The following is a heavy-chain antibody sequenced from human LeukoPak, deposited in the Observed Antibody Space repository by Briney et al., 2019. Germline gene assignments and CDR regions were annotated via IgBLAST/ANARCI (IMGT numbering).Heavy chain of an antibody. CDR2: INWNGGGT. J-gene: IGHJ4*02. V-gene: IGHV3-9*01. CDR3: IKDDRGDCAYYFGF. D-gene: IGHD2-21*02. CDR1: GFTFDNYA. Sequence: PGGSLRLSCAASGFTFDNYAMHWVRQAPGKGLEWVSSINWNGGGTVYADSVKGRFTISRDNAKNSVSLQMNSLREDDTAFYYCIKDDRGDCAYYFGFWGQGTLVTVSS.